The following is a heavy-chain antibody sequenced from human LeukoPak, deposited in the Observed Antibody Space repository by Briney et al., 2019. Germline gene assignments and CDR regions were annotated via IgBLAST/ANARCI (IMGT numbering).Heavy chain of an antibody. Sequence: GGSLRLSCAASGFTFSSYAMHWVRQAPGKGLEWVAVISYDGSNKYYADSVRGRFTISRDNSKNTLYLQMNSLRAEDTAVYYCARDWIGKTSINWFDPWGQGTLVTVSS. CDR2: ISYDGSNK. D-gene: IGHD2-2*03. V-gene: IGHV3-30-3*01. J-gene: IGHJ5*02. CDR3: ARDWIGKTSINWFDP. CDR1: GFTFSSYA.